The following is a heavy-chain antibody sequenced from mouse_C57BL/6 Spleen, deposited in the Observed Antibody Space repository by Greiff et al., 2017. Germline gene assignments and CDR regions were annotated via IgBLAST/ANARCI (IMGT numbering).Heavy chain of an antibody. CDR2: ISGGGGNT. Sequence: DVMLVESGGGLVKPGGSLKLSCAASGITFSSYTMSWVRQTPEKRLEWVATISGGGGNTYYPDSVLGRFTISRDNTMNTLYLQMSSLRSEDTALYYGVCHEGLRQGAWFAYWGQGTLVTVSA. CDR1: GITFSSYT. J-gene: IGHJ3*01. CDR3: VCHEGLRQGAWFAY. D-gene: IGHD2-4*01. V-gene: IGHV5-9*01.